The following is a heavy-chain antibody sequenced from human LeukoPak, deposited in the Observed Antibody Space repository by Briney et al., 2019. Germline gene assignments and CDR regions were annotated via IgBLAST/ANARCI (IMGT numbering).Heavy chain of an antibody. CDR3: AKEGGYSHGAFDY. CDR1: GFTFSSYG. D-gene: IGHD4/OR15-4a*01. J-gene: IGHJ4*02. Sequence: GGSLRLSCAASGFTFSSYGMSWVRQAPGKGLEWVSSISSRSSYIYYADSVKGRFTISRDNAKNSLYLQMNSLRGEDTAVYYCAKEGGYSHGAFDYWGQGTLVTVSS. CDR2: ISSRSSYI. V-gene: IGHV3-21*01.